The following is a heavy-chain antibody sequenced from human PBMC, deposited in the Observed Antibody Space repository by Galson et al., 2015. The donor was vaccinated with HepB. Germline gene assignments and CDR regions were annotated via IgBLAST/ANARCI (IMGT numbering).Heavy chain of an antibody. CDR2: IYYSGST. CDR3: ARDPSSGWYDVSEDWYFDL. Sequence: ETLSLTCTVSGGSISSYYWSWIRQPPGKGLEWIGYIYYSGSTNYNPSLKSRVTISVDTSKNQFSLKLSSVTAADTAVYYCARDPSSGWYDVSEDWYFDLWGRGTLVTVSS. D-gene: IGHD6-19*01. V-gene: IGHV4-59*01. CDR1: GGSISSYY. J-gene: IGHJ2*01.